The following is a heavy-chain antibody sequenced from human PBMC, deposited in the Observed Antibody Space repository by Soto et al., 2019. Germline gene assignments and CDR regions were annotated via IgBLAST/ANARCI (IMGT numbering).Heavy chain of an antibody. V-gene: IGHV1-69*01. CDR1: GGTFSSYA. CDR3: ARDLRSLEDYYYYGMDV. J-gene: IGHJ6*02. D-gene: IGHD3-3*01. Sequence: QVQLVQSGAEVKKPGSSVKVSCKASGGTFSSYAISWVRQAPGQGLEWMGGIIPIFGTANYAQKCQGRVTITADESTSTAYMELSSLRSEDTAVYYCARDLRSLEDYYYYGMDVWGQGTTVTVSS. CDR2: IIPIFGTA.